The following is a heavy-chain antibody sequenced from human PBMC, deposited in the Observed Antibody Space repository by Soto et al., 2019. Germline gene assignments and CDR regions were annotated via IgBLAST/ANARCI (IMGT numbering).Heavy chain of an antibody. CDR2: MYYAGSND. CDR1: GFTFSTYA. J-gene: IGHJ4*02. CDR3: ARAYCTNGVCYYYFDY. Sequence: QVQLVESGGGVVQPGRSLRLSCAASGFTFSTYAMHWVRQAPGKGLDWVAVMYYAGSNDYYADSVKGRFTISRDNSKSTLYLQMDSLRAEDTAVYYCARAYCTNGVCYYYFDYWGQGTLVTVSS. D-gene: IGHD2-8*01. V-gene: IGHV3-33*01.